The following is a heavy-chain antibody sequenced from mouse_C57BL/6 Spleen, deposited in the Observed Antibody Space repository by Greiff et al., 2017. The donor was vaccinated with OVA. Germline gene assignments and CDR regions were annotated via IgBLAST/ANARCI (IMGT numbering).Heavy chain of an antibody. CDR3: ARGYDYDHYFDY. V-gene: IGHV3-6*01. J-gene: IGHJ2*01. Sequence: VQLQESGPGLVKPSQSLSLTCSVTGYSITSGYYWNWIRQFPGNKLEWMGYISYDGSNNYNPSLKNRISITRDTSKNQFFLKLNSVTTEDTATYYCARGYDYDHYFDYWGQGTTLTVSS. CDR1: GYSITSGYY. D-gene: IGHD2-4*01. CDR2: ISYDGSN.